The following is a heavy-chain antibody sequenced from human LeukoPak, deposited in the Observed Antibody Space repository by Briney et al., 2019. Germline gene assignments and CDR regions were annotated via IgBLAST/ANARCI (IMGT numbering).Heavy chain of an antibody. CDR1: GFTFEDYG. D-gene: IGHD6-6*01. V-gene: IGHV3-20*04. CDR3: ARGKGYSSSSGYDY. Sequence: GGSLRLSCAASGFTFEDYGMSWVRQAPGKGLEGGSGINWNGGSTGYADSVKGRFTISRDNAKNSLYLQMNSLRAEDTALYYCARGKGYSSSSGYDYWGQGTLVTVSS. CDR2: INWNGGST. J-gene: IGHJ4*02.